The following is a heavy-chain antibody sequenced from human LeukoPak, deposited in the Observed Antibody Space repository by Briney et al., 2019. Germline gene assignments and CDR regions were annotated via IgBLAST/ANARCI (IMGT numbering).Heavy chain of an antibody. CDR2: INTNTGNP. J-gene: IGHJ3*02. V-gene: IGHV7-4-1*02. CDR3: ARDPRGAAFDI. Sequence: ASVKVSCKASGYTFTSYGISWVRQAPGQGLEWMGWINTNTGNPTYAQGFTGRFVFSLDTSVSTAYLQISSLKAEDTAVYYCARDPRGAAFDIWGQGTMVTVSS. CDR1: GYTFTSYG. D-gene: IGHD3-10*01.